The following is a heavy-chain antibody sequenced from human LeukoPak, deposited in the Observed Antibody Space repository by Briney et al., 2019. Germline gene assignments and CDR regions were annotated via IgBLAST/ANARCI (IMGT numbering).Heavy chain of an antibody. D-gene: IGHD1-26*01. CDR1: GYTFTSYG. Sequence: ASVKVSCKASGYTFTSYGISWVRQAPGQGLEWMGWISAYSGDTNSAQNLQGRVTMTTDTSTSTAYMELRSLRSDDTAVYYCARDGSGSYSFDYWGQETRLTVSS. J-gene: IGHJ4*02. V-gene: IGHV1-18*01. CDR3: ARDGSGSYSFDY. CDR2: ISAYSGDT.